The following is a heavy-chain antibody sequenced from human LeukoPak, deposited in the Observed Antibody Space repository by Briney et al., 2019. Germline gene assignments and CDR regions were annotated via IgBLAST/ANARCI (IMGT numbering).Heavy chain of an antibody. CDR3: SSTVAGTQYY. D-gene: IGHD6-19*01. V-gene: IGHV3-21*01. J-gene: IGHJ4*02. Sequence: GGSLRLSCAASGLTFSSYSMNWVRQAPGKGLEWVSSISSSSSYIYYADSVKGRFTISRDNAKNSLYLQMNSLRAEDTAVYSSSSTVAGTQYYWGQGTLVTVSS. CDR2: ISSSSSYI. CDR1: GLTFSSYS.